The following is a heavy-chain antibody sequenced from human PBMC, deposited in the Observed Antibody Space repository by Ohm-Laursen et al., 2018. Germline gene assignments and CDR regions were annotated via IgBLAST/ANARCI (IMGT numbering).Heavy chain of an antibody. CDR2: IYYSGST. Sequence: SQTLSLTCTVSGGSISSGGYYWSWIRQHPGKGLEWIGYIYYSGSTYYNPSLKSRVTISVDTSKSQFSLNLSSVTAADTAVYYCTMTSVTKGIYYFDYWGQGTLVTVSS. CDR3: TMTSVTKGIYYFDY. CDR1: GGSISSGGYY. V-gene: IGHV4-31*03. D-gene: IGHD4-17*01. J-gene: IGHJ4*02.